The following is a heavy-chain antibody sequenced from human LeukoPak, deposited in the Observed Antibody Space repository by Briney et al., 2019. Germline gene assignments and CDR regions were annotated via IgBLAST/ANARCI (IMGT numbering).Heavy chain of an antibody. V-gene: IGHV4-59*08. CDR3: ARLAPAFTGYANWLDH. Sequence: TSETLSLTCTVSGGSITSYYWSWIRQPPGKGLEWIAYISNCGSTNYNPSLKSRVTISEDTSKNQFSLKVTSVTAADTAVYYCARLAPAFTGYANWLDHWGQGTLVTVSS. CDR2: ISNCGST. CDR1: GGSITSYY. D-gene: IGHD3-9*01. J-gene: IGHJ5*02.